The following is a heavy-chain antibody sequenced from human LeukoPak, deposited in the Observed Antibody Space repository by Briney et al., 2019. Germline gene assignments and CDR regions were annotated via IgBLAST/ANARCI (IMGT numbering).Heavy chain of an antibody. V-gene: IGHV4-38-2*01. D-gene: IGHD6-13*01. CDR3: ARGSSSPLGY. J-gene: IGHJ4*02. CDR2: IYHSGST. CDR1: GYSISSGYY. Sequence: PSETPSLTCAASGYSISSGYYWGWIRQPPGKGLEWIGSIYHSGSTYYNPSLKSRVTISVDTSKNQFSLKLSSVTAADTAVYYCARGSSSPLGYWGQGTLVTVSS.